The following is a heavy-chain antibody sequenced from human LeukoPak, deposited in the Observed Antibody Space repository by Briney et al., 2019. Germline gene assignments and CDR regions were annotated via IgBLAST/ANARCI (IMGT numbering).Heavy chain of an antibody. V-gene: IGHV5-51*01. J-gene: IGHJ4*02. CDR3: ARAGDIVLMADHSSGWYSDY. D-gene: IGHD2-8*01. CDR2: IYPGDFDT. CDR1: GYSFTSYL. Sequence: GESLQISCKGSGYSFTSYLIGWVGQMPGKGLEWMGIIYPGDFDTRYSPSFQGQVTISADKSISTAYLQWSSLKASDTAMYYCARAGDIVLMADHSSGWYSDYWGQGTLVTVSS.